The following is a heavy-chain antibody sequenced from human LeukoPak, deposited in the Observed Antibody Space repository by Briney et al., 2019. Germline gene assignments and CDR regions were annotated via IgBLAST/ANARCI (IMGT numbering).Heavy chain of an antibody. J-gene: IGHJ6*02. CDR1: GGSITSSSYY. V-gene: IGHV4-39*07. CDR2: IYYTGGT. D-gene: IGHD4-17*01. Sequence: PSETLSLTCSVSGGSITSSSYYWAWIRQPPEKGLEWIGSIYYTGGTSYSPSLKSRVTISVDTSKNQFSLKLSSVTAADTAVYYCARDRGDDGMDVWGQGTTVTVSS. CDR3: ARDRGDDGMDV.